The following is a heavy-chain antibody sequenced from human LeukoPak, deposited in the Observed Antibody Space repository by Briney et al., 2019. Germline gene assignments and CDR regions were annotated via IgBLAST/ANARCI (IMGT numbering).Heavy chain of an antibody. CDR3: ARVKARIAAAGTYYGMDV. Sequence: GGSLRLSCAASGFTFSTYWMCWVRQAPGKGLEWVANIKQDGSEKYYVDSVKGRFTISRDNAKNSLYLQMNSLRAEDTAVYYCARVKARIAAAGTYYGMDVWGQGTTVTVSS. CDR2: IKQDGSEK. J-gene: IGHJ6*02. D-gene: IGHD6-13*01. CDR1: GFTFSTYW. V-gene: IGHV3-7*01.